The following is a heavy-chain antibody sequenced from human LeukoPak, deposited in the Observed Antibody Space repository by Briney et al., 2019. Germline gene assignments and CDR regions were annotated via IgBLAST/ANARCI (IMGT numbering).Heavy chain of an antibody. Sequence: PGGSLRLSCAASGFTFSDYYMSWIRQAPGKGLEWVSYISSSGSTIYYADSVKGRFTISRDNAKNSLYLQMNSLRAEDTAVYYCARAQLWFGESSYGMDVWGQGTTVTVSS. V-gene: IGHV3-11*01. CDR2: ISSSGSTI. J-gene: IGHJ6*02. D-gene: IGHD3-10*01. CDR1: GFTFSDYY. CDR3: ARAQLWFGESSYGMDV.